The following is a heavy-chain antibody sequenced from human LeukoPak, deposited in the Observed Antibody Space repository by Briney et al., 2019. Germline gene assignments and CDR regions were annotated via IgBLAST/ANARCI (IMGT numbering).Heavy chain of an antibody. CDR2: ISYDGSNK. D-gene: IGHD3-10*01. J-gene: IGHJ4*02. V-gene: IGHV3-30*04. CDR3: ARERGWGVPSPFFDY. CDR1: GFPFSCYA. Sequence: PGGSLRLSCAASGFPFSCYAMHWVRQAPGKGLEWVAVISYDGSNKYYADSVKGRFTISRDNSKNTLYLQMNSLRAEDTAVYYCARERGWGVPSPFFDYWGQGTLVTVSS.